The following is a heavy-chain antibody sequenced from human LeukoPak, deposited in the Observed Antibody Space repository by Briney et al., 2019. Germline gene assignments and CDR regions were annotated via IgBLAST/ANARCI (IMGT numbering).Heavy chain of an antibody. CDR2: INPNSGGT. D-gene: IGHD3-22*01. CDR3: ARESRYYDKPPPYDY. Sequence: ASVKVSCKTSGYRFTGYYMHWVRQAPGQGLEWMGWINPNSGGTNYAQKFQGRVTMTRDTSISTAYMELSRLRSDDTAVYYCARESRYYDKPPPYDYWGQGTLVTVSS. CDR1: GYRFTGYY. V-gene: IGHV1-2*02. J-gene: IGHJ4*02.